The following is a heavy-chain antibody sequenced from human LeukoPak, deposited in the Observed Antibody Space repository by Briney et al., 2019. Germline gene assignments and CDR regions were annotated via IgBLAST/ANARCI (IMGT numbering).Heavy chain of an antibody. CDR2: IYYSGST. D-gene: IGHD6-13*01. J-gene: IGHJ5*02. Sequence: PSETLSLTCTVSGGSISSYYWSWIRQPPGKGLEWIGYIYYSGSTNYNPSLKSRVTISVDTSKNQFSLKLSSVTAADTAVYYCARHGYAGEQQLAWSQGTLVTVSS. CDR1: GGSISSYY. V-gene: IGHV4-59*08. CDR3: ARHGYAGEQQLA.